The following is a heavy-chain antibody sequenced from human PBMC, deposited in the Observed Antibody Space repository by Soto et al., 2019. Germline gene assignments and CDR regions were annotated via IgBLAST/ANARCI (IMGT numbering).Heavy chain of an antibody. D-gene: IGHD1-1*01. V-gene: IGHV3-21*01. CDR3: ARGGNGIDY. CDR2: ISSSSSYI. Sequence: GGSLRISCAASGFTFSSHSMNWVRQAPGKGLEWVSSISSSSSYIYYADSVKGRFTISRDNAKNSLYLQMNSLRAEDTAVYYCARGGNGIDYWGQGTLVTVSS. J-gene: IGHJ4*02. CDR1: GFTFSSHS.